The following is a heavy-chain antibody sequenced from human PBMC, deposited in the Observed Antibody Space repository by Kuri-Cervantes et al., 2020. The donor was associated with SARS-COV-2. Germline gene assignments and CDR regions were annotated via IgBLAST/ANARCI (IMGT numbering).Heavy chain of an antibody. CDR3: ARHPRGAMVKPTIFDY. Sequence: SCTVSGYSISSGYYWGWIRQPPGKGLEWIGSIYHSGSTYYNPSLKSRVTISVDTSKNQFSLKLSSVTAADTAVYYCARHPRGAMVKPTIFDYWGQGTLVTVSS. CDR2: IYHSGST. J-gene: IGHJ4*02. CDR1: GYSISSGYY. D-gene: IGHD5-18*01. V-gene: IGHV4-38-2*02.